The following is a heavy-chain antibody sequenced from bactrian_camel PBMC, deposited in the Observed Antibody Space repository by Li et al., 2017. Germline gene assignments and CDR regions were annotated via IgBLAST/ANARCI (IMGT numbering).Heavy chain of an antibody. Sequence: HVQLVESGGGSVQVGGSLRLSCAASGTTFSSCSAAWYRQVPGHACEVVSIIGHDGSTYYTEAVKGRFTISRDNAKNTVYLQMNSLKPEDTAIYYCAGTRLPPTTYSCEYLAAVGYRGQGTQVTVS. CDR1: GTTFSSCS. J-gene: IGHJ6*01. CDR3: AGTRLPPTTYSCEYLAAVGY. CDR2: IGHDGST. D-gene: IGHD4*01. V-gene: IGHV3S9*01.